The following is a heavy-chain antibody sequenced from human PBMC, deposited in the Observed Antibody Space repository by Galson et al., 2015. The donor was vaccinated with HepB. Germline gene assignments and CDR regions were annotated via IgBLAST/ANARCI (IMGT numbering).Heavy chain of an antibody. CDR2: ISGSGGST. CDR1: GFTFSSYA. J-gene: IGHJ6*02. Sequence: SLRLSCAASGFTFSSYAMSWVRQAPGKGLEWVSAISGSGGSTYYADSVKGRFTISRDNSKNTLYLQMNSLRAEDTAVYYCAKGAIRIVGAHYGMDVWGQGTTVTVSS. CDR3: AKGAIRIVGAHYGMDV. D-gene: IGHD1-26*01. V-gene: IGHV3-23*01.